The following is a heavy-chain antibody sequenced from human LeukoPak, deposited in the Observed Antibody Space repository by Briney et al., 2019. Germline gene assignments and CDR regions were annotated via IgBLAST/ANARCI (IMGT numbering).Heavy chain of an antibody. CDR1: GFTFGDHA. V-gene: IGHV3-49*03. J-gene: IGHJ5*02. D-gene: IGHD2-15*01. CDR2: IRTKGYGGTR. Sequence: PGGSLRLSCIGSGFTFGDHAMNWFRQAPGKGLEWVGFIRTKGYGGTREYAASVKGRFTISRDDSKSDAYLQMDSLKTEDTAVYYCTRVDCSGASCYGEGWFDPWGQGTLVTVSS. CDR3: TRVDCSGASCYGEGWFDP.